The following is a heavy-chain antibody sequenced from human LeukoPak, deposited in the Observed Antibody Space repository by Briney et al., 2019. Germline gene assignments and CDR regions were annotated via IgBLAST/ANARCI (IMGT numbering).Heavy chain of an antibody. J-gene: IGHJ4*02. CDR3: AGRPDGYNFRGWSL. CDR1: GGTSISYT. V-gene: IGHV1-69*05. D-gene: IGHD5-24*01. CDR2: IIPILNTA. Sequence: SVKVSCKASGGTSISYTISWVRQAPGQGLARVGGIIPILNTATYAQKFQGRVTVTTDESTTTAYMELSSLRSEDTAVYYCAGRPDGYNFRGWSLWGQGTLVTVSP.